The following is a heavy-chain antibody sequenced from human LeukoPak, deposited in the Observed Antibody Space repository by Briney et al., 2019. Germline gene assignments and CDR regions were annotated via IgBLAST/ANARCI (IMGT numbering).Heavy chain of an antibody. CDR3: ARAPYYYDSSGLVGLSFGWFDP. CDR1: GGSISSGGYY. CDR2: IYYSGST. Sequence: TLSLTCTVSGGSISSGGYYWSWIRQHPGKGLEWIGYIYYSGSTYYNPSLKSRVTISVDTSKNQFSLKLSSVTAADTAVYYCARAPYYYDSSGLVGLSFGWFDPWGQGTLVTVSS. V-gene: IGHV4-31*03. J-gene: IGHJ5*02. D-gene: IGHD3-22*01.